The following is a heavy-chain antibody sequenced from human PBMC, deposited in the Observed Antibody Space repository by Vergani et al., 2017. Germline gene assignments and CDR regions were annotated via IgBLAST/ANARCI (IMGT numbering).Heavy chain of an antibody. CDR3: ARLGLPRITVNWFDP. CDR2: VYPDDSDI. Sequence: EVQLVQSGAEMKKPGESLKISCKTSGYSFSTYWIAWVRQRPGKGLEWMGSVYPDDSDITHNPSFQGQVTISADRSTNIAYLQWRSLKASDTAMYYCARLGLPRITVNWFDPWGQGTLVTVSS. D-gene: IGHD4-11*01. CDR1: GYSFSTYW. V-gene: IGHV5-51*01. J-gene: IGHJ5*02.